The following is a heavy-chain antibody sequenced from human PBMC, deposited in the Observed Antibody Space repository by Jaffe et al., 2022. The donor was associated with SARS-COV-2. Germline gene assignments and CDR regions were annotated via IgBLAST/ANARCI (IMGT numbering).Heavy chain of an antibody. D-gene: IGHD4-17*01. CDR1: GNSFTNYW. CDR3: GRVRYGDPSYGIDV. J-gene: IGHJ6*02. V-gene: IGHV5-10-1*03. Sequence: EVQLVQSGAEVKKPGESLRISCQGSGNSFTNYWISWVRQMPGKGLEWMGRIDPSDSFTNYNPSLQGHVTISADRSSSTASLQWSSLKASDTALYFCGRVRYGDPSYGIDVWGQGTTVTVTS. CDR2: IDPSDSFT.